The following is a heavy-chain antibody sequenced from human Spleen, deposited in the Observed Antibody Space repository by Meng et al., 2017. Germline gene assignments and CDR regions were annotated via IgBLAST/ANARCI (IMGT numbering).Heavy chain of an antibody. CDR2: ISGSGVST. D-gene: IGHD3-3*01. CDR1: GFTFSEYA. CDR3: SKSGRGVRFLFDP. Sequence: EVQLLESGGDLVEPGGSLILSCAASGFTFSEYAMNWVRQTPGKGLEWVSGISGSGVSTYYADSVKGRFTISRDNSKNTVYLQMNDLRVEDTAIYSCSKSGRGVRFLFDPWGQGTLVTVSS. J-gene: IGHJ5*02. V-gene: IGHV3-23*01.